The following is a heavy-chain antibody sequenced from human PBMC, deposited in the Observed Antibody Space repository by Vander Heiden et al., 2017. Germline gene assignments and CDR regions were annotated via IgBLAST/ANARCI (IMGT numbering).Heavy chain of an antibody. CDR2: INPSGGST. V-gene: IGHV1-46*01. Sequence: QVQLVQSGAEVKKPGASVKVSCKASGYTFTSYYMHWVRQALGQGLEWIGIINPSGGSTTYAQNFQGRITMTRDTSTSTVYMELSSLRSEDTAVYYCARPAGPTTVDIDYWGQGTLVTVYS. CDR3: ARPAGPTTVDIDY. J-gene: IGHJ4*02. D-gene: IGHD4-17*01. CDR1: GYTFTSYY.